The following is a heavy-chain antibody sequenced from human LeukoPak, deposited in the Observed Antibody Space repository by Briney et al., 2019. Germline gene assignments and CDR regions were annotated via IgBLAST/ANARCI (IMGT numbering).Heavy chain of an antibody. J-gene: IGHJ4*02. CDR1: GFTFSSYS. V-gene: IGHV3-48*01. D-gene: IGHD3-22*01. Sequence: GGSLRLSCAASGFTFSSYSMNWVRQAPGKGLEWVSYISSSSSTIYYADSVKGRFTISRDNAKNSLYLQMNSLRAEDTAVYYCARGDYYDGSGYYYAGVDYWGQGTLVTVSS. CDR3: ARGDYYDGSGYYYAGVDY. CDR2: ISSSSSTI.